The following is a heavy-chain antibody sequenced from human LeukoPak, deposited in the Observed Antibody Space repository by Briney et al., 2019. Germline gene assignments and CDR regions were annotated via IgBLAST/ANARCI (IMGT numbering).Heavy chain of an antibody. CDR3: ARDGSWSSGDY. D-gene: IGHD6-13*01. Sequence: ASVKVSCKASEYTFTSYDINWVRQATGQGLEWMGWMNPNSGNTGYAQKFQGRVTMTRNTSISTAYMELRSLRSDDTAVYYCARDGSWSSGDYWGQGTLVTVSS. CDR1: EYTFTSYD. V-gene: IGHV1-8*01. J-gene: IGHJ4*02. CDR2: MNPNSGNT.